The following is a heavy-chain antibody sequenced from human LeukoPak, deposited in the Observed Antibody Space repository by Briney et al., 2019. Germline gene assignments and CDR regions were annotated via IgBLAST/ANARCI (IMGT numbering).Heavy chain of an antibody. CDR2: ISPNNGGR. CDR1: GYTFTDYY. Sequence: ASVKVSCKASGYTFTDYYVHWVRQAPGQGLEWMGWISPNNGGRNYAQKFQGRVTMTRDTSISTAYMGMNRLRPDDTAVYYCARDLGHNGSYWGQGTLVTVSS. D-gene: IGHD5-24*01. CDR3: ARDLGHNGSY. J-gene: IGHJ4*02. V-gene: IGHV1-2*02.